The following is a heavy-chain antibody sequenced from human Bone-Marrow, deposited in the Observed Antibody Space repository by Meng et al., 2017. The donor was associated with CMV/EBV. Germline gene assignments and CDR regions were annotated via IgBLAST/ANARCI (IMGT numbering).Heavy chain of an antibody. Sequence: SVKVSCKASGGTFSSYAISWVRQAPGQGLEWMGGIIPILGIANYAQKFQGRVTITADKSTSTAYMELSSLRSEDTAVYYCARVYCSSTSCRYNYGMDVWGQGNTVNGAS. CDR3: ARVYCSSTSCRYNYGMDV. D-gene: IGHD2-2*01. V-gene: IGHV1-69*10. CDR1: GGTFSSYA. CDR2: IIPILGIA. J-gene: IGHJ6*01.